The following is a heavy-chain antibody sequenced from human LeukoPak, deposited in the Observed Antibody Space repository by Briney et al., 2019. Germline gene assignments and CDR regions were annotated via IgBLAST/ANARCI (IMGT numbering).Heavy chain of an antibody. D-gene: IGHD2-15*01. CDR3: ARELLGYCSGGSCLYYGMDV. CDR1: GFTVSSNY. J-gene: IGHJ6*02. CDR2: IYSGGST. Sequence: GGSLRLSCAASGFTVSSNYMSWVRQAPGKGLEWVSVIYSGGSTYYADSVKGRFTISRDNSKNTLYLQMNSLRAEDTAVYYCARELLGYCSGGSCLYYGMDVWGQGTTVTVSS. V-gene: IGHV3-66*01.